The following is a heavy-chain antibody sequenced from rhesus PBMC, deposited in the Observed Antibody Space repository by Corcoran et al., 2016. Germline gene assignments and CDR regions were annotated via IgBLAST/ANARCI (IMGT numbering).Heavy chain of an antibody. CDR2: IGGSMPTT. CDR3: AREASVSVFDF. D-gene: IGHD2-39*01. Sequence: QVQLQESGPGQVKPSETLSLTCTISAYSISSGHGWGWIRQSPGKGLELIGYIGGSMPTTVYNPSLKSRVTVSKDTSKSQFSLNLNSVTAADPAVYYGAREASVSVFDFWGQGVLVTVSS. CDR1: AYSISSGHG. J-gene: IGHJ4*01. V-gene: IGHV4-127*01.